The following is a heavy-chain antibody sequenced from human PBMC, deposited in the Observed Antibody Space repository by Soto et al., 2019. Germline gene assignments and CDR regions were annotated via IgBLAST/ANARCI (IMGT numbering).Heavy chain of an antibody. D-gene: IGHD3-10*01. V-gene: IGHV3-23*01. CDR1: GFTFSSYA. Sequence: EVQLLESGGGLVQPGGSLRPSCAASGFTFSSYAMSWARQAPGKGLEWVSAISGSGGSTYNADSVKGRFTIARDNSKNTLYLQMNSLRAEDTAVYYCAKVGTLDYYGSGSHPPDYWGQGTLVTVSS. CDR3: AKVGTLDYYGSGSHPPDY. J-gene: IGHJ4*02. CDR2: ISGSGGST.